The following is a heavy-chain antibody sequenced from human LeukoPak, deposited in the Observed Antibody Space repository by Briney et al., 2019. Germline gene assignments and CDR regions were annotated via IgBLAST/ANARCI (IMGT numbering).Heavy chain of an antibody. D-gene: IGHD4-23*01. V-gene: IGHV3-48*04. CDR2: ISSSSSTI. CDR1: GFTFSSYS. CDR3: AILVGYGGNSGDDY. J-gene: IGHJ4*02. Sequence: PGGSLRLSCAASGFTFSSYSMNWVRQAPGKGLEWVSYISSSSSTIYYADSVKGRFTISRDNAKNSLYLQMNSLRAEDTAVYYCAILVGYGGNSGDDYWGQGTLVTVSS.